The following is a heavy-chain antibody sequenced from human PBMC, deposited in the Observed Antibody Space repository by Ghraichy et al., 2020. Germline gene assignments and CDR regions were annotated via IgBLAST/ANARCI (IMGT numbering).Heavy chain of an antibody. CDR1: GFTFTTYG. Sequence: GGSLRHSCAASGFTFTTYGMHWVRQAPGKGLEWVAFIRNDGSNQNYPDSVKGRFTISRDNSKNTLYLQMNSLRIEDTAVYYCAKDRYRYGDSDFWGQGTLVIVSS. D-gene: IGHD4-17*01. J-gene: IGHJ4*02. CDR3: AKDRYRYGDSDF. V-gene: IGHV3-30*02. CDR2: IRNDGSNQ.